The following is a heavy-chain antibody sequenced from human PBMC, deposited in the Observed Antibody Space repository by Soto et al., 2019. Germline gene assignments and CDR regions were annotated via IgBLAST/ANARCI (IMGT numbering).Heavy chain of an antibody. CDR1: GYIFTSYG. J-gene: IGHJ6*02. CDR2: VSTYNGNT. V-gene: IGHV1-18*01. D-gene: IGHD6-13*01. CDR3: ARVRVSDTTSSSWYWPMDV. Sequence: ASVKVSCKASGYIFTSYGISWVRQAPGQGLEWVGRVSTYNGNTKYAQKLQGRVTMTTDTSTSTAYMELRSLRSDDTAVYYCARVRVSDTTSSSWYWPMDVWG.